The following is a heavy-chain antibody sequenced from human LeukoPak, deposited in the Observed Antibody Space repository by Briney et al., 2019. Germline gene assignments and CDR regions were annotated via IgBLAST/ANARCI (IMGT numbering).Heavy chain of an antibody. CDR2: INSSSSAI. Sequence: GGSLRLSCAASGFTFSSYSMNWVRRAPGKGLEWVSYINSSSSAIYYADSVKGRFTISRDNANNSLYLQMNNVRAEDTAGSYCARESGGWYGGGYYWGQGTLVTVSS. J-gene: IGHJ4*02. V-gene: IGHV3-48*04. D-gene: IGHD6-19*01. CDR1: GFTFSSYS. CDR3: ARESGGWYGGGYY.